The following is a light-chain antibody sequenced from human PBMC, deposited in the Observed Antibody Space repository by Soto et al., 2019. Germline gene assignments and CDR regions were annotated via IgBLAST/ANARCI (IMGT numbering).Light chain of an antibody. J-gene: IGLJ1*01. CDR2: SNN. CDR1: TSNIGSNT. V-gene: IGLV1-44*01. Sequence: QSVLTQPPSASGTPGQRVTISCSGSTSNIGSNTVNWYQQLPGTAPKLLIYSNNQRPLGVPDRFSGSKSGTSGSLAISGLQSEDEADYYCAAWDDSLSGYVFGTGTKLTVL. CDR3: AAWDDSLSGYV.